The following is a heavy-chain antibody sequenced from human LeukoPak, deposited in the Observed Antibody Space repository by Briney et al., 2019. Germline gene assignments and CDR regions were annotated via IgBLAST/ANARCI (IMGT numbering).Heavy chain of an antibody. Sequence: ASVKVSCKASGYTFTNYEINWVRQATGQGLEWMGWMNPNSGNTAFAHKFQGRVTMTRDTSINTAYMELSSLRSEDTAVYYCARVKEFGGVIVLGYWGQGTLVTVSS. CDR1: GYTFTNYE. D-gene: IGHD3-16*02. V-gene: IGHV1-8*01. CDR2: MNPNSGNT. CDR3: ARVKEFGGVIVLGY. J-gene: IGHJ4*02.